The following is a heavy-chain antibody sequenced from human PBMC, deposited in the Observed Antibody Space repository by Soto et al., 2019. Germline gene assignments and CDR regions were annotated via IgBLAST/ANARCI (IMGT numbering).Heavy chain of an antibody. CDR3: AKHRKYPRDQFHS. CDR1: GFTFSTYA. D-gene: IGHD2-2*01. J-gene: IGHJ4*02. CDR2: ISANGQGI. Sequence: PGGSLRLSCAASGFTFSTYALSWVRQAPGKGLEWVSAISANGQGIYYADSVRGRFTISRDNSKNTIFLHMDSLRAEDTAVYYCAKHRKYPRDQFHSWGQGTLVTVSS. V-gene: IGHV3-23*01.